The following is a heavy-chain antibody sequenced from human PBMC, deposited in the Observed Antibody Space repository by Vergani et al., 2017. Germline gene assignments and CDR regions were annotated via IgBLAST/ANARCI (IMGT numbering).Heavy chain of an antibody. CDR2: IIPILGTA. V-gene: IGHV1-69*12. CDR3: ARGTRNSCSGGSCLSPYNYGTDG. J-gene: IGHJ6*02. CDR1: GGTFRSYA. D-gene: IGHD2-15*01. Sequence: QVQLVQSGAEVKKPGSSVKVSCKASGGTFRSYAISWVRQAPGQGLEWMGGIIPILGTANYAQKFQGRVTITADESTSTSYMEMSSLRSEDTGVYYCARGTRNSCSGGSCLSPYNYGTDGWGQGSTVTVSS.